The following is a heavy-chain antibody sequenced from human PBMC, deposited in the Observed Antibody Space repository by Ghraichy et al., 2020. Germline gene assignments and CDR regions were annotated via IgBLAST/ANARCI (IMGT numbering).Heavy chain of an antibody. Sequence: ASVKVSCQASGYNFLSYDINWVRQAPGQGLEWMGWINLSSGNTGYTDNFQGRVSMTRSTSSNTAYMELSRLRSEDTAVYYCARATCGADCLGGWYFDLWGRGTLVTVSS. D-gene: IGHD2-21*01. V-gene: IGHV1-8*01. CDR2: INLSSGNT. CDR3: ARATCGADCLGGWYFDL. J-gene: IGHJ2*01. CDR1: GYNFLSYD.